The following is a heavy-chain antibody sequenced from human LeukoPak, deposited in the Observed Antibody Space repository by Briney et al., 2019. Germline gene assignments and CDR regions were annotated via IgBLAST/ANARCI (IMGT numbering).Heavy chain of an antibody. J-gene: IGHJ4*02. CDR1: GFTVSSNY. Sequence: GGSLRLSCAASGFTVSSNYMSWVRQAPGKGLEWASVIYSGGSTYYADSVKGRFTISRDNSKNTLYLQMNSLRAEDTAVYYCARGGIPAYDFWSGYNYWGQGTLVTVSS. CDR3: ARGGIPAYDFWSGYNY. V-gene: IGHV3-53*01. D-gene: IGHD3-3*01. CDR2: IYSGGST.